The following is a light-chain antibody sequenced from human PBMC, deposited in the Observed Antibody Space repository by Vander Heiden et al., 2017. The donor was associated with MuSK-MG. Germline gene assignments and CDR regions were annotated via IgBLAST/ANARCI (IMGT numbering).Light chain of an antibody. CDR2: AAS. V-gene: IGKV1-39*01. J-gene: IGKJ5*01. Sequence: DIQMTQSPSSLSASVGDRVTITCRASQSISSYLNWYQQKPGKAPKLLIYAASSLQSGVPSRFSGSGYGKDFTLTISRRQPEDFATYYCQQSDSNPSITFGQGTRLEIK. CDR3: QQSDSNPSIT. CDR1: QSISSY.